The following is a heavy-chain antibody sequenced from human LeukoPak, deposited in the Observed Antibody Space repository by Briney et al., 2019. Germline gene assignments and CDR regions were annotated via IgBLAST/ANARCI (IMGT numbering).Heavy chain of an antibody. CDR3: ARVGYYDSSGYPY. CDR2: ISYDGSNK. V-gene: IGHV3-30-3*01. CDR1: GFTFSSYA. D-gene: IGHD3-22*01. J-gene: IGHJ4*02. Sequence: GGSLRLSCAASGFTFSSYAMHWVRQAPGKGLEWVAVISYDGSNKYYADSVKGRFTISRDNSKNTLYLQMNSLRAEDTAVYYCARVGYYDSSGYPYWGQGTLVTVSS.